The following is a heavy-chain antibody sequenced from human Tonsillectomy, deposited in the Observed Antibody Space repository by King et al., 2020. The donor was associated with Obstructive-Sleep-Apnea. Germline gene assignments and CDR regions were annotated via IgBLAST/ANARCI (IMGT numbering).Heavy chain of an antibody. Sequence: VQLQQWGAGLLKPSETLSLTCAVYGGSFSGYYWSWIRQPPGKGLEWIGKINHSGSTNYNPSLKSRVTISVDTSKNQFSLKLSSVTAADTAVYYCARSPGAVQYWYFDCMVRGTLVTVTS. CDR1: GGSFSGYY. CDR3: ARSPGAVQYWYFDC. CDR2: INHSGST. D-gene: IGHD3-10*01. J-gene: IGHJ2*01. V-gene: IGHV4-34*01.